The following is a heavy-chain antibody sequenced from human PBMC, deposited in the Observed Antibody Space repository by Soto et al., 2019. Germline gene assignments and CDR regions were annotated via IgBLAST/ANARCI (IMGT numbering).Heavy chain of an antibody. CDR2: IWYDGSNK. V-gene: IGHV3-33*01. CDR3: ARERMVRGVTNYYYYGMDV. J-gene: IGHJ6*02. CDR1: GFTFSSYG. Sequence: PGGSLRLSCAASGFTFSSYGMHWVRQAPGKGLEWVAVIWYDGSNKYYADSVKGRFTISRDNSKNTLYLQMNSLRAEDTAVYYCARERMVRGVTNYYYYGMDVWGQGTTVTVSS. D-gene: IGHD3-10*01.